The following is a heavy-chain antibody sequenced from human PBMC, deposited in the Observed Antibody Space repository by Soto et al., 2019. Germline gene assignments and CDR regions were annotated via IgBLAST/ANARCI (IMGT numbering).Heavy chain of an antibody. Sequence: PSETLSLTCTVSGGSISSGAYYWSWIRQHPGKHLEWTGHIHYSGSTYYNPSLKSRVTISVDTSKNQFSLKLSSVTAADTAVYFCAGNVFGPDYNWFAPRGQGTPVTVSS. CDR1: GGSISSGAYY. V-gene: IGHV4-31*03. CDR2: IHYSGST. J-gene: IGHJ5*01. D-gene: IGHD3-3*01. CDR3: AGNVFGPDYNWFAP.